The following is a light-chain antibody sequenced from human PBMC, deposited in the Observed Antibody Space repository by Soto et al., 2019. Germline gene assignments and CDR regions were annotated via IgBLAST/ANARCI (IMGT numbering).Light chain of an antibody. CDR2: GAS. J-gene: IGKJ4*01. V-gene: IGKV1-39*01. CDR3: QQSYTSPVP. CDR1: QSISPY. Sequence: DIQMTQSQSSLSASVGDRVTFTCRPSQSISPYLNWYEQKPGKAPNHLIQGASNLQSGVPSRFSRGGSGADFQLTIRSLQPEDFGAYDCQQSYTSPVPFGGGTKVDIK.